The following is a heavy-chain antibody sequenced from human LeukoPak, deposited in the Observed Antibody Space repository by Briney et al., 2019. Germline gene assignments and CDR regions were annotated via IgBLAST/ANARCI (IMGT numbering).Heavy chain of an antibody. Sequence: SETLSLTCTVSGYSISSGYYWGWIRQPPGKGLEWIGSIYHSGSTYYNPSLKSRVTISVDTSKNQFSLKLSSVTAADTAVYYCARTHHKPLRYFDWLRVAYFDYWGQGTLVTVSS. J-gene: IGHJ4*02. CDR1: GYSISSGYY. D-gene: IGHD3-9*01. CDR3: ARTHHKPLRYFDWLRVAYFDY. V-gene: IGHV4-38-2*02. CDR2: IYHSGST.